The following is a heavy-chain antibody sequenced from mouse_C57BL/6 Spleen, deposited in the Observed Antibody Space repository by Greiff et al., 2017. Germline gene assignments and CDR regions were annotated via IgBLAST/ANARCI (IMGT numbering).Heavy chain of an antibody. V-gene: IGHV1-18*01. CDR1: GYTFTDYN. Sequence: DVQLQESGPELVKPGASVKIPCKASGYTFTDYNMDWVKQSHGKSLEWIGDINPNNGGTIYNQKFKGKATLTVDKSSSTAYMELRSLTSEDTAVYYCARWWGLRRGFDVWGTGTTVTVSS. CDR2: INPNNGGT. J-gene: IGHJ1*03. CDR3: ARWWGLRRGFDV. D-gene: IGHD2-4*01.